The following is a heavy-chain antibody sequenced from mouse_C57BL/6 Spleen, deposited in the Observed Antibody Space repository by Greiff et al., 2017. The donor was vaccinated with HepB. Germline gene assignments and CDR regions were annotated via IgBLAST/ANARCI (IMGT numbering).Heavy chain of an antibody. V-gene: IGHV1-81*01. CDR2: IYPRSGNT. CDR3: ARRDDYSYYFDY. Sequence: QVQLQQSGPELPGPGASVNLSCKASGYPFPTYGITWVNQRTGQGLGWIGEIYPRSGNTYYNEKFKGKATLTADKSSSQAYMEPRSLTSEDSAVYVCARRDDYSYYFDYWGQGTTLTVAS. CDR1: GYPFPTYG. J-gene: IGHJ2*01. D-gene: IGHD2-4*01.